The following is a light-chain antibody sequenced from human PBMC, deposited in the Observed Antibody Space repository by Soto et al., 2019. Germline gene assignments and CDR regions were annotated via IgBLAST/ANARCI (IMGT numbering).Light chain of an antibody. V-gene: IGKV1-39*01. J-gene: IGKJ1*01. Sequence: DIQMTQSPSSLSASVGDRVTITCRASQSISSYLTWYQQKPGKAPKLLIYAASSLQSGVPSSFSCSGSGTDFTRTISSLQPEDFATYYCQQSYSTPWTFGQGTNVEIK. CDR2: AAS. CDR1: QSISSY. CDR3: QQSYSTPWT.